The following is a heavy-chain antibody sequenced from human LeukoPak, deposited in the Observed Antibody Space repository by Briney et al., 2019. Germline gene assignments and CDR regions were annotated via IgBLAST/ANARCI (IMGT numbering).Heavy chain of an antibody. Sequence: GGPLRLSCAASGFTFSSYEMNWVRQAPGKGLEWVSYISSSGSTIYYADSVKGRFTISRDNAKNSLYLQMNSLRAEDTAVYYCARDADTAMVTYGGADYWGQGTLVTVSS. J-gene: IGHJ4*02. CDR3: ARDADTAMVTYGGADY. V-gene: IGHV3-48*03. CDR1: GFTFSSYE. D-gene: IGHD5-18*01. CDR2: ISSSGSTI.